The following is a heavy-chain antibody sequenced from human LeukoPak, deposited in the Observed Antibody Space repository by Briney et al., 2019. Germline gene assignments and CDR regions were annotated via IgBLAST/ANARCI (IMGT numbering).Heavy chain of an antibody. D-gene: IGHD6-13*01. CDR1: GFTFSNAW. CDR2: IKRRTDVGTT. Sequence: PGGSLRLSCAAAGFTFSNAWMSWVRQAAGKGLEWVGRIKRRTDVGTTDYAEPVKVRFTLSRNDSNYTLYLQMNSLQIEVTAVYYCTSDQAGSNPGFRGQGTLVTVSS. CDR3: TSDQAGSNPGF. J-gene: IGHJ4*02. V-gene: IGHV3-15*01.